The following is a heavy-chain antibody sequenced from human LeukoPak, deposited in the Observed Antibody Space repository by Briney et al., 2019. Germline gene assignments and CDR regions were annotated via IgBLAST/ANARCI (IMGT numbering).Heavy chain of an antibody. CDR1: GFTFGNYG. V-gene: IGHV3-20*04. D-gene: IGHD3/OR15-3a*01. CDR2: INWNGGST. Sequence: GGSLRLSCAASGFTFGNYGMSWVRQAPGKGLEWVSGINWNGGSTGYADSVEGRFTISRDNSKNTLYLQMNSLRAEDTAVYYCARADSYYYYYMDVWGKGTTVTVSS. CDR3: ARADSYYYYYMDV. J-gene: IGHJ6*03.